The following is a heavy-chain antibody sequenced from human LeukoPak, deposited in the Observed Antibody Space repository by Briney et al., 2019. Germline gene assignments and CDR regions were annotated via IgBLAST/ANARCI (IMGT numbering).Heavy chain of an antibody. V-gene: IGHV3-30*18. CDR3: AKDYGYYSSYYYGMDV. D-gene: IGHD4-11*01. Sequence: GGSLRLSCAASGFTFSSSGMHWVRQAPGKGLEWVAVVSYDGRNKYYADSVKGRFTISRDNSKNTLYMQMNSLRAEDTAVYYCAKDYGYYSSYYYGMDVWGQGTTVTVSS. CDR2: VSYDGRNK. CDR1: GFTFSSSG. J-gene: IGHJ6*02.